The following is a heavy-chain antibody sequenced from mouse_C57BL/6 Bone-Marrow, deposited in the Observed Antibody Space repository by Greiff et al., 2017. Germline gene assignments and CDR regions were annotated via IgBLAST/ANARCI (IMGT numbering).Heavy chain of an antibody. J-gene: IGHJ4*01. Sequence: EVQLQQSGPELVKPGASVKISCKASGYSFTDYNMNWVKQSTGKSLEWIGLINPNYGTTSYNQKFKGKATLTIAQSSSTAYMQLNSLTSEDSAVYYCARCDDYEYAMDYWGQGTSVTVSS. CDR2: INPNYGTT. V-gene: IGHV1-39*01. D-gene: IGHD2-4*01. CDR1: GYSFTDYN. CDR3: ARCDDYEYAMDY.